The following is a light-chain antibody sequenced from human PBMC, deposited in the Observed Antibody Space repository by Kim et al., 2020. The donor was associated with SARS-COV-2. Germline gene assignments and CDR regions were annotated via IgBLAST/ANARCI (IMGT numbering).Light chain of an antibody. J-gene: IGLJ2*01. CDR3: NSRDSNDNVV. Sequence: VALGQTGTITCQGDSLRSYYSPWYQQKPGQAPILVIYGKNNRPSGIPDRFSGSSSGNTASLTITGTQAGDEADYYCNSRDSNDNVVFGGGTQLTVL. CDR2: GKN. V-gene: IGLV3-19*01. CDR1: SLRSYY.